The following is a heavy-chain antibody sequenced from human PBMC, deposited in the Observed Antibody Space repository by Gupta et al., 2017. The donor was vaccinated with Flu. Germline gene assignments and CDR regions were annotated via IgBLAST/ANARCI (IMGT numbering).Heavy chain of an antibody. V-gene: IGHV4-39*01. Sequence: QLQLQESGPGLVKPSETLSLTCTVSGGSLSSSSYYWGWIRQPPGKGLEWIGSIYYSGSTYYNPSLKSRVTISVDTSKNQFSLKLSSVTAADTAVYYCARLRTTVTREGWFDPWGQGTLVTVSS. D-gene: IGHD4-17*01. J-gene: IGHJ5*02. CDR1: GGSLSSSSYY. CDR3: ARLRTTVTREGWFDP. CDR2: IYYSGST.